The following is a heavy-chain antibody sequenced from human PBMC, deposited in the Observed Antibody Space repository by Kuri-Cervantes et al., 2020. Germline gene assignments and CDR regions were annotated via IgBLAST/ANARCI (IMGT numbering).Heavy chain of an antibody. V-gene: IGHV3-23*01. CDR3: ARGYYDIFTGLPPHFDD. CDR2: ISGSGGNK. J-gene: IGHJ4*02. D-gene: IGHD3-9*01. CDR1: GFTYSSYA. Sequence: SPKIYCPASGFTYSSYAMSWVRQAPGKGLEWVTAISGSGGNKYYADSVTGRYTIYRDNSKTTLYLQMNSLRAEDTAVYYCARGYYDIFTGLPPHFDDWGQGTLVTVSS.